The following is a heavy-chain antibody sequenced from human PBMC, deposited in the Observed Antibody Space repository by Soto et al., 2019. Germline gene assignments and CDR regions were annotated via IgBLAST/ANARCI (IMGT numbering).Heavy chain of an antibody. D-gene: IGHD3-22*01. V-gene: IGHV3-64D*06. Sequence: PGGSLRLSCAASGFTFSSYAMHWVRQAPGKGLEYVSSISTNGGSTHYADSVKGRFTISRDNSKNTVYLQMSSLRAEDTAVYYCVKGEYYYDSSGYYPFDYRGQGTLVTVSS. CDR2: ISTNGGST. CDR1: GFTFSSYA. J-gene: IGHJ4*02. CDR3: VKGEYYYDSSGYYPFDY.